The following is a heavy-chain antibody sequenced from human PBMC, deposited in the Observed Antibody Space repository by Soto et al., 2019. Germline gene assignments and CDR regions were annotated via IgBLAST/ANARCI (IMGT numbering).Heavy chain of an antibody. V-gene: IGHV1-69*12. CDR3: ARNSQLGTNSIRRFDP. Sequence: QVQLVQSGAEVKKPGSSVKVSCKASGGTFSSHAINWVRQAPGQGLEWMGGIIPIFRTANYAQKFQGRVTITAAESTSTAYMELSSLRSEDTAVYYCARNSQLGTNSIRRFDPWGQGTLVTVSS. CDR1: GGTFSSHA. J-gene: IGHJ5*02. CDR2: IIPIFRTA. D-gene: IGHD2-2*01.